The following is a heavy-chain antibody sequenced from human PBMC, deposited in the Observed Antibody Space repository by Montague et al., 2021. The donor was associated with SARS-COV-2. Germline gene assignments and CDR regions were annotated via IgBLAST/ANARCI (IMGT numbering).Heavy chain of an antibody. CDR1: GGSVSSRSYY. V-gene: IGHV4-39*01. CDR3: ARRGDYGGPRFDY. D-gene: IGHD4-23*01. CDR2: IYYSGST. Sequence: TLSLTCTVSGGSVSSRSYYWGWIRQPPGKGLEWIGSIYYSGSTHYNPSLMSRVTISVDTSKNQFSLKLSSVTAADTAVYYCARRGDYGGPRFDYWGQGTLVSVSS. J-gene: IGHJ4*02.